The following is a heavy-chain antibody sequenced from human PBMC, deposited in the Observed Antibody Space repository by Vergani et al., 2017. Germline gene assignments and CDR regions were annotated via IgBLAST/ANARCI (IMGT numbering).Heavy chain of an antibody. D-gene: IGHD3-9*01. J-gene: IGHJ6*03. CDR3: ARDGMTYYDIWTGYYPPYRYYYDYRDV. Sequence: QVQLVESGGSVVQPGRSLRLSCAASGFTFSSYGMHWARQAPGKGLEWVAVISYDGSNKYSADSVKGRFTISGDKSKSTLYLQMNSLRAEDTAVYYCARDGMTYYDIWTGYYPPYRYYYDYRDVWGKGP. V-gene: IGHV3-30*03. CDR2: ISYDGSNK. CDR1: GFTFSSYG.